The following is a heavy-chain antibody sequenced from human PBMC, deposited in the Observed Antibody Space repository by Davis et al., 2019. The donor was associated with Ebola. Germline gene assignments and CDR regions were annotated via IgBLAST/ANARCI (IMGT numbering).Heavy chain of an antibody. CDR2: IWYDGSHR. V-gene: IGHV3-33*06. J-gene: IGHJ4*02. CDR3: VKDTDSGTYFRLDS. CDR1: GFTFSSFG. Sequence: GGSLRLSCAASGFTFSSFGIHWVRQAPGKGLEWVSDIWYDGSHRDYVDSVKGRFTISRDNSKNTVYLQMSSLRAEDTAVYYCVKDTDSGTYFRLDSWGQGTLVTVSS. D-gene: IGHD1-26*01.